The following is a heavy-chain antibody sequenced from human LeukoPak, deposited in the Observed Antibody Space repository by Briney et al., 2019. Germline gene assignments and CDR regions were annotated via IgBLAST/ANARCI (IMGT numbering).Heavy chain of an antibody. Sequence: ASVKVSCKASGYTFTGYYMHWVRQAPGQGLEWMGWINPNSGGTNYAQKFQARVTMTRDTSISTAYMELSRLRSDDTAVYYCAREAPLNPGAHFDYWGQGTLVTVSS. V-gene: IGHV1-2*02. D-gene: IGHD1-26*01. CDR2: INPNSGGT. CDR1: GYTFTGYY. J-gene: IGHJ4*02. CDR3: AREAPLNPGAHFDY.